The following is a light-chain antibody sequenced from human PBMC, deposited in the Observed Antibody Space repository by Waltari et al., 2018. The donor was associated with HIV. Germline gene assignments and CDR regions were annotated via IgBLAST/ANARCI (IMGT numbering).Light chain of an antibody. J-gene: IGLJ1*01. CDR1: SSYVGGFNY. CDR2: EVS. Sequence: QSALTQPASVSGSPGQSLTISCTGTSSYVGGFNYVSWYQQPPGKAPKLMIYEVSYRPSGVSNRFSGSKSGNTASLTISGLQAKDEADYYCTSYTSSSTQVFGTGTKVTVL. CDR3: TSYTSSSTQV. V-gene: IGLV2-14*01.